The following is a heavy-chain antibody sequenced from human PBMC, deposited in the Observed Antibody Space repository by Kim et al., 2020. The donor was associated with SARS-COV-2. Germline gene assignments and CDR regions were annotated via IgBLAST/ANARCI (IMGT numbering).Heavy chain of an antibody. CDR2: IIGSGTTI. Sequence: GGSLRLSCVASGFTFSSYEMNWVRQAPRKGLEGVSYIIGSGTTIYYADSVRGRFTISRDNDKNSLYLQMSSLRAEDTAVYYCARGPNYSPFDYWGQGTLV. CDR1: GFTFSSYE. D-gene: IGHD4-4*01. J-gene: IGHJ4*02. V-gene: IGHV3-48*03. CDR3: ARGPNYSPFDY.